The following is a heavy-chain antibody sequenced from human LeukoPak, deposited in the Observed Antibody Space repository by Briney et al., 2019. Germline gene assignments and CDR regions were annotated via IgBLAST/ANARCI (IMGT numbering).Heavy chain of an antibody. Sequence: SETLSLTCAVYGRSFSGYYWSWIRQPPGKGLEWIGEINHSGSTNYNPSLKSRVTISVDTSKNQFSLKLSSVTAADTAVYYCARGDSIAATDYWGQGTLVTVSS. J-gene: IGHJ4*02. CDR1: GRSFSGYY. V-gene: IGHV4-34*01. CDR2: INHSGST. D-gene: IGHD6-13*01. CDR3: ARGDSIAATDY.